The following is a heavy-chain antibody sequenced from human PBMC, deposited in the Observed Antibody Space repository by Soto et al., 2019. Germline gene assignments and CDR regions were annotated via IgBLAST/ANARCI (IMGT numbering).Heavy chain of an antibody. CDR3: ARDGAAAALDAFDI. Sequence: TSENLSLTGTFSGCSISSYYWSWIRQPPGKGLEWIGYIYYSGSTNYNPSLKSRVTISVDTSKNQFSLKLSYVTAADTAVYYCARDGAAAALDAFDIWGQGTMVTVSS. V-gene: IGHV4-59*01. D-gene: IGHD6-13*01. CDR1: GCSISSYY. CDR2: IYYSGST. J-gene: IGHJ3*02.